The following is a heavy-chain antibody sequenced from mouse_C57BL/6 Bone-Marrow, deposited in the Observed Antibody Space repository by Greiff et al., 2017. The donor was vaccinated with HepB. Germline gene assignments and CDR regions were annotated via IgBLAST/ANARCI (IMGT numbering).Heavy chain of an antibody. J-gene: IGHJ4*01. CDR1: GYTFTGYW. Sequence: VQLQQPGAELVKPGASVKLSCKASGYTFTGYWMHWVKQRPGQGLEWIGMIHPNSGSTNYNEKFKSKATLTVDKSSSTAYMQLSSLTSEDSAVYYCARFRSYSSGDAMDYWGQGTSVTVSS. D-gene: IGHD3-2*02. CDR2: IHPNSGST. CDR3: ARFRSYSSGDAMDY. V-gene: IGHV1-64*01.